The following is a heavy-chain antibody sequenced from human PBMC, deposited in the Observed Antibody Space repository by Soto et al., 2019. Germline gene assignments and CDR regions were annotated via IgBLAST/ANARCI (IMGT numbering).Heavy chain of an antibody. D-gene: IGHD2-21*02. J-gene: IGHJ4*02. Sequence: GGSLRLCCVGSGFMFSRYGMHWVRQAPGKGLEWVTGISYDGGERFYADSVKGRFTISRDNSKNRLDLQMSSLRPEDTAVYYCARDLPLYCRGDCNFDFWGQGTLVTVSS. CDR2: ISYDGGER. CDR1: GFMFSRYG. V-gene: IGHV3-30*03. CDR3: ARDLPLYCRGDCNFDF.